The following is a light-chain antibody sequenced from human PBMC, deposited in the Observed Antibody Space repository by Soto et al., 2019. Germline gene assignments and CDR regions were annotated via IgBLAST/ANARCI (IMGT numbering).Light chain of an antibody. J-gene: IGKJ2*01. V-gene: IGKV3-11*01. CDR1: QSVSSY. CDR2: DAS. CDR3: QQRSNWPPYT. Sequence: EIVLTQSPATLSLSPGARATLSCRASQSVSSYLAWYQQKPGQAPRLLIYDASNRATGIPARFSGRGSRTDFTLTISSLEPDDFAVHYCQQRSNWPPYTFGQGTKLEIK.